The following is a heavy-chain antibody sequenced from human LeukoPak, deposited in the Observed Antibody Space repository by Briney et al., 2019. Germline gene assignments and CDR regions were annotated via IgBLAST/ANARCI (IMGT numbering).Heavy chain of an antibody. Sequence: PSETLSHTCTVSGGSISSGVYYWSWIRQPPGKGLEWIGYIYYSGSTYYNPSLKSRVTISVDTSKNQFSLKLSSVTAADTAVYYCVRGGYYYGPSDWGQGTLVTVSS. CDR1: GGSISSGVYY. CDR2: IYYSGST. D-gene: IGHD3-10*01. J-gene: IGHJ4*02. CDR3: VRGGYYYGPSD. V-gene: IGHV4-30-4*01.